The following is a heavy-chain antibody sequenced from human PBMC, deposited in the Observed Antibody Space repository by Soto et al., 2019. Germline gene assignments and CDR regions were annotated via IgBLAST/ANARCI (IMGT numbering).Heavy chain of an antibody. CDR2: IIPIFGTA. CDR3: ARRRGVVDAFDL. CDR1: GGTFSSYA. D-gene: IGHD3-3*01. J-gene: IGHJ3*01. V-gene: IGHV1-69*13. Sequence: SVKVSCKASGGTFSSYAISWVRQAPGQGLECMGGIIPIFGTANYAQKFQGRVTITADESTSTAYMELSSLRSEDTAVYYCARRRGVVDAFDLWGQGTMVPVSS.